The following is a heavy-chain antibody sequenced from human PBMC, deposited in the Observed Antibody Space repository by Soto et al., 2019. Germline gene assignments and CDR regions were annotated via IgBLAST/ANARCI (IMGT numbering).Heavy chain of an antibody. Sequence: EVQLLESGGGLVQPGGSLRLSCAASGFTFSSYAMSWVRQAPGKGLEWVSAISGSGGSTYYADSVKGRFTISRDNPKNTRYLQMNSLRAEDTAVYYCAKRRERQYYFDYWGQGTLVTVSS. D-gene: IGHD1-26*01. V-gene: IGHV3-23*01. CDR2: ISGSGGST. CDR3: AKRRERQYYFDY. J-gene: IGHJ4*02. CDR1: GFTFSSYA.